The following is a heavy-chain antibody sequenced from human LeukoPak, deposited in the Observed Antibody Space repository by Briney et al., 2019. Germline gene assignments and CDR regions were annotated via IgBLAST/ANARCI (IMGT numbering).Heavy chain of an antibody. J-gene: IGHJ4*02. Sequence: GGSLRLSCAASGFTFSSYSMNWVRQAPGKGLEWVSSISSSSSYIYYADSVKGRFTISRDNAKNSLYLQMNSLRAEDTAVYYCARVRGSYLGHFDYWGQGTLVTVSS. CDR3: ARVRGSYLGHFDY. CDR2: ISSSSSYI. D-gene: IGHD1-26*01. V-gene: IGHV3-21*01. CDR1: GFTFSSYS.